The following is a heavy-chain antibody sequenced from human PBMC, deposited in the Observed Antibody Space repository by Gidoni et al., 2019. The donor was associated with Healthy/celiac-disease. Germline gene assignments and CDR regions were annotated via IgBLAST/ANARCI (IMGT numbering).Heavy chain of an antibody. CDR1: GFTFSSYG. CDR3: AKDDQVVGVVIIPRFGY. J-gene: IGHJ4*02. D-gene: IGHD3-3*01. Sequence: QVQLVESGGGVVQPGRYLRLSCAASGFTFSSYGMHWVRQAPGKGLEWVAVISDDGSNKYYADSVKGRFTISRDNSKNTLYLQMNSLRAEDTAVYYCAKDDQVVGVVIIPRFGYWGQGTLVTVSS. V-gene: IGHV3-30*18. CDR2: ISDDGSNK.